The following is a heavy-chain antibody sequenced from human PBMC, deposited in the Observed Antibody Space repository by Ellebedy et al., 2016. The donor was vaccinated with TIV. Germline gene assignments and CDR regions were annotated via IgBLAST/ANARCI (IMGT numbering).Heavy chain of an antibody. J-gene: IGHJ4*02. Sequence: PGGSLRLSCAASGFTFTSYAMSWVRQAPGKGLEWVSTISNSAMRTYYADSVEGRFVISRDNSKKTLSLQMNSLRAEDTDVYYCAKGRGGGSDSSAPRYYFDYWGQGTLVTVSS. CDR1: GFTFTSYA. CDR3: AKGRGGGSDSSAPRYYFDY. CDR2: ISNSAMRT. V-gene: IGHV3-23*01. D-gene: IGHD3-22*01.